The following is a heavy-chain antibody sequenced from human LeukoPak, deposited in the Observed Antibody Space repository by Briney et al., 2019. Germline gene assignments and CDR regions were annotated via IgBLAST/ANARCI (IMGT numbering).Heavy chain of an antibody. CDR1: GGSFNNYY. V-gene: IGHV4-59*01. J-gene: IGHJ6*02. CDR3: ARVGAVTANFWAMDV. CDR2: ISHRGST. D-gene: IGHD2-21*02. Sequence: PSETLSLTCTVSGGSFNNYYWTWIRQPPGKGLKWLGYISHRGSTTYNPSLNSRVTISLDTSKSQFSLRLTSVTAADTAVYYCARVGAVTANFWAMDVWGQGTTVTVSS.